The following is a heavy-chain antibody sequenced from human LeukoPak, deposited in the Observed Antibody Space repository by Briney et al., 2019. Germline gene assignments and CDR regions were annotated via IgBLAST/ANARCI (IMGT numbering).Heavy chain of an antibody. CDR2: INPNSGGT. CDR1: GYTFTGYY. Sequence: ASVKVSCKASGYTFTGYYMHWVRQAPGQGLEWMGWINPNSGGTNYAQKFQGRVTMTRDTSISTAYMELSRLRSDDTAVYYCARDNEAFVLAYCGGDCYSGIAFYAFDIWGQGTMVTVSS. V-gene: IGHV1-2*02. J-gene: IGHJ3*02. CDR3: ARDNEAFVLAYCGGDCYSGIAFYAFDI. D-gene: IGHD2-21*02.